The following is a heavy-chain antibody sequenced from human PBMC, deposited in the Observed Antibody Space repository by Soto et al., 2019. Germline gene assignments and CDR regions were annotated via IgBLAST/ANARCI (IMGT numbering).Heavy chain of an antibody. J-gene: IGHJ5*02. Sequence: QVQLQESVPGLVKPSQTLSLTCTVSGGSISSGGYYWSWIRQHPGKGLEWIGYIYYSGSTYYNPSLKSRVTISVETSKNQFSLKLSSVTAADTAVYYCARAHSDIVVVPAAMCAWFDPWGQGTLVTVSS. CDR2: IYYSGST. V-gene: IGHV4-31*03. CDR1: GGSISSGGYY. CDR3: ARAHSDIVVVPAAMCAWFDP. D-gene: IGHD2-2*01.